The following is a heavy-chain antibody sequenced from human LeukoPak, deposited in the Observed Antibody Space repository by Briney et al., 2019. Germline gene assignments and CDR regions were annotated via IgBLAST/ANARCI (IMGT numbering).Heavy chain of an antibody. Sequence: GASVKVSCKASGYTFTSYGFSWVRQAPGQGLEWMGWISPYNGNTNYAQKLQVRVTMTTDTSTSTAYMELRSLRSDDTAVYYCARGGSYYDSSGYYYVGFDYWGQGTLVTVSS. CDR2: ISPYNGNT. D-gene: IGHD3-22*01. J-gene: IGHJ4*02. CDR1: GYTFTSYG. V-gene: IGHV1-18*01. CDR3: ARGGSYYDSSGYYYVGFDY.